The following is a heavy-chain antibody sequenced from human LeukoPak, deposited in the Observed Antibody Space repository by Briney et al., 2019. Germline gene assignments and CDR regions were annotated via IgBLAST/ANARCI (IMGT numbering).Heavy chain of an antibody. J-gene: IGHJ4*02. V-gene: IGHV4-59*08. CDR1: GGSITSYY. D-gene: IGHD4-17*01. Sequence: PSETLSLTCTVSGGSITSYYWSWIRQPPGKGLEWIGYIYYSGSTNYNPSLKSRLTISVGASKNQFSLKLSSVTATDTAVYYCASLTTVTQGYFDSWGQGTLVTVSS. CDR2: IYYSGST. CDR3: ASLTTVTQGYFDS.